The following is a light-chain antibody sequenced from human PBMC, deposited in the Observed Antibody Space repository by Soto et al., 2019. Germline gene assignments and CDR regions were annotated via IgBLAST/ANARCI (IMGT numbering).Light chain of an antibody. V-gene: IGKV3-20*01. CDR2: GAS. Sequence: EIVLTQSPGTLSLSPGERATLSCRASPSISSSYLAWYQQKPGQAPRLLIYGASSRATGIPDSFSGSGSGTDFTLTISRLEPEDFAVYYCQQYAGLPYTFGQGTKLEIK. CDR3: QQYAGLPYT. CDR1: PSISSSY. J-gene: IGKJ2*01.